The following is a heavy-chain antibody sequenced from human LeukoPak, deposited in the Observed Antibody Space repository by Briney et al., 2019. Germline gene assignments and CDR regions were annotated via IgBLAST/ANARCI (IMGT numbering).Heavy chain of an antibody. V-gene: IGHV3-74*01. CDR3: ARAGTTGTTGLFAFDI. Sequence: GGSLRLSCAASGFTFSSYWMSWVRQAPGKGLVWVSRFKGDGSSTNYADSVKGRFTIFRDNAKNTLYLQMNGLRVEDTAMYYCARAGTTGTTGLFAFDIWGQGTMVTVSS. CDR2: FKGDGSST. J-gene: IGHJ3*02. D-gene: IGHD1-1*01. CDR1: GFTFSSYW.